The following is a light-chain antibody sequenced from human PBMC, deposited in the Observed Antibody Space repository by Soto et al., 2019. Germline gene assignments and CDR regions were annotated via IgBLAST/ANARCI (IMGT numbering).Light chain of an antibody. CDR3: SSYTTSTTGV. Sequence: QSALTQPASVSGSPGQSITISCTGTSSDVGAYNYVSWFQQHPGKAPRLIIYDVSDRPSGVSNRFSGSKSDNTASLTISGLQAEDEADYYCSSYTTSTTGVFGGGTKVTVL. CDR2: DVS. J-gene: IGLJ3*02. V-gene: IGLV2-14*01. CDR1: SSDVGAYNY.